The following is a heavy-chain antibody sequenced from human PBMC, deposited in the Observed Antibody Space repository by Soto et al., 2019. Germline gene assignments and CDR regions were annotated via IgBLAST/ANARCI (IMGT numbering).Heavy chain of an antibody. V-gene: IGHV3-48*02. J-gene: IGHJ6*02. CDR3: AKLYCEYV. CDR1: GFTFGTYS. CDR2: ISYDSDTI. Sequence: GGSLRLSCAGSGFTFGTYSMHWVRQAAGKGLEWIAYISYDSDTIQYADSVKGRFTISRDNAKNSLYLQMNSLRDEDTAVYYCAKLYCEYVWGQGTTVTVSS. D-gene: IGHD2-8*02.